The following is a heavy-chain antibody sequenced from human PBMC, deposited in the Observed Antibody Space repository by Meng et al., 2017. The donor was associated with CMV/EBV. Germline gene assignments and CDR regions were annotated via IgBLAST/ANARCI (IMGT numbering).Heavy chain of an antibody. J-gene: IGHJ4*02. Sequence: LSCAASGFPFRRYWMHWVRQAPGKGLVWVSRINSDGSSTSYADSVKGRFTISRDNAKNTLYLQMNSLRAEDTAVYYCARRKEGPFDYWGQGTLVTVSS. CDR1: GFPFRRYW. V-gene: IGHV3-74*01. CDR3: ARRKEGPFDY. CDR2: INSDGSST.